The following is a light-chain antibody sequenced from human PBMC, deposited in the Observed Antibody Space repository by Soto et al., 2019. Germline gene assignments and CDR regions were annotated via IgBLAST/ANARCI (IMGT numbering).Light chain of an antibody. J-gene: IGKJ1*01. CDR1: QGISNY. Sequence: DLQMTQSPSSLSASVRARVTITCRASQGISNYLAWYQQKPGKVPQLLIYAASTFQSGVTSRFSGSGSGTDFTLTISSLQPEDVATYYCQKDNSAPWTFGQGTGVEIK. CDR3: QKDNSAPWT. CDR2: AAS. V-gene: IGKV1-27*01.